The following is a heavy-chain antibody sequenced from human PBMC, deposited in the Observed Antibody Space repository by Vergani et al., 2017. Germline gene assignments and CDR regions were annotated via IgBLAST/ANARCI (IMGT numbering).Heavy chain of an antibody. V-gene: IGHV3-11*04. CDR2: IASSDTTV. J-gene: IGHJ4*02. Sequence: QVQLVESGGGLVKPGGSLRLSCTASGFFFSDYYMSWLRQAPGKDLEWISYIASSDTTVYYADSVKGRFTISRDNAKNSLYLEMNSLRAEDTAVYYCARDYLDFSGSGSPYYFDHWGQGTQVTVSS. D-gene: IGHD3-10*01. CDR3: ARDYLDFSGSGSPYYFDH. CDR1: GFFFSDYY.